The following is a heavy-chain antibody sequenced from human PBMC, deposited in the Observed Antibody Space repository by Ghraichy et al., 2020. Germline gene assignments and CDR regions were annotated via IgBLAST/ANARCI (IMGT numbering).Heavy chain of an antibody. D-gene: IGHD6-13*01. J-gene: IGHJ4*02. CDR3: ARIVRTVQITAVDY. CDR2: IFSNDEK. Sequence: SGPTLVKPTETLTLTCTVSGFSLSNARMGVSWIRQPPGKALEWLAHIFSNDEKSYSTSLKSRLTISKDTSKSQVVLTMTNMDPVDTATYYCARIVRTVQITAVDYWGQGTLVTVSS. CDR1: GFSLSNARMG. V-gene: IGHV2-26*01.